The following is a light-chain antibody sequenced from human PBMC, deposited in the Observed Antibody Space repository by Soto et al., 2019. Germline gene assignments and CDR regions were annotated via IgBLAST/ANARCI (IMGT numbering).Light chain of an antibody. CDR2: DAY. J-gene: IGKJ2*01. CDR1: QSVGGY. Sequence: EIVMTQSPATLSVSLGERATLSCRASQSVGGYLAWYQQRPGQVPRLLIYDAYTRAAGVPARFSGSGSGTEFSLTISSLQSEDFAVYYRQQYSDWPLYTFGQGTKLEIK. CDR3: QQYSDWPLYT. V-gene: IGKV3-15*01.